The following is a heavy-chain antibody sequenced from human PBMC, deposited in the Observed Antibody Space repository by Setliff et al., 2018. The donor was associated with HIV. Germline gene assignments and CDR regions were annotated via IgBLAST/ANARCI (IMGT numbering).Heavy chain of an antibody. CDR3: ARGQIGYGDYALNWFDP. CDR2: ISSSSNSI. J-gene: IGHJ5*02. D-gene: IGHD4-17*01. V-gene: IGHV3-21*01. CDR1: GFTFSSYT. Sequence: PGESLRLSCAISGFTFSSYTMHWVRQAPGKGLEWVSSISSSSNSIYYTDSVKGRFTISSDNAKNSLYLQMNSLRLEDTAVYYCARGQIGYGDYALNWFDPWGQGTLVTVSS.